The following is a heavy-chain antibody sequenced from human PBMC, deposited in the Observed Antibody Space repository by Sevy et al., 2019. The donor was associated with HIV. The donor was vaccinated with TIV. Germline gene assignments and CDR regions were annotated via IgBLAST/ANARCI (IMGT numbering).Heavy chain of an antibody. CDR2: ISYDGSNK. V-gene: IGHV3-30*18. Sequence: GGSLRLSCAAPGFTFSSYGMHWVRQAPGKGLEWVAVISYDGSNKYYADSVKGRFTISRDNSKNTLYLQMNSLRAEDTAVYYCAKDGAPHYYDSSGYFGSWGQGSLVTVSS. D-gene: IGHD3-22*01. CDR3: AKDGAPHYYDSSGYFGS. CDR1: GFTFSSYG. J-gene: IGHJ4*02.